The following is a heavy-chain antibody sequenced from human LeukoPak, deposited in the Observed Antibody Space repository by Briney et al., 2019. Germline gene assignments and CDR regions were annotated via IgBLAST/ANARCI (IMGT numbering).Heavy chain of an antibody. J-gene: IGHJ4*02. D-gene: IGHD3-16*02. Sequence: GRSLRLSCAASGFTFSSYGMHWVRQAPGKGLEWVAVISYDGSNKYYADSVKGRFTISRDNSKNTLYLQMNSLRAEDTAVYYCAILGELSRDFDYWARGPLVTVS. CDR3: AILGELSRDFDY. V-gene: IGHV3-30*03. CDR1: GFTFSSYG. CDR2: ISYDGSNK.